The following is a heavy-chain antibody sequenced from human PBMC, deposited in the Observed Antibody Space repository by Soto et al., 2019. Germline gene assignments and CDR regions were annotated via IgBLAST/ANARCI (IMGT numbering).Heavy chain of an antibody. CDR3: ASGIAVDAHY. V-gene: IGHV3-23*01. CDR1: GFTFSIYA. Sequence: PEGSLRLSCSASGFTFSIYAMSLVRQALGQGLEWVSASSGSAGSTYYADSVKGRFTISRDNSKNTLYLQMHSLRAEDTAVSYCASGIAVDAHYWGEGILVTV. D-gene: IGHD6-19*01. CDR2: SSGSAGST. J-gene: IGHJ4*02.